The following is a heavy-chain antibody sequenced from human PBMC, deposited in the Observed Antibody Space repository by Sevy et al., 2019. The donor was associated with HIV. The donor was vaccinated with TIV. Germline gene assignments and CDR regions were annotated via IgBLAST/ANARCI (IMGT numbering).Heavy chain of an antibody. CDR3: ASGDTTMITDLDY. CDR2: INNGGST. Sequence: GGSLRLSCGASGFTFSNYAMSWVRQAPGKGPEWVSGINNGGSTYYAASVKGRFTISRDNSKKMVFLQMNSLRAEDTAVYYCASGDTTMITDLDYWGQGPLVTVSS. J-gene: IGHJ4*02. CDR1: GFTFSNYA. V-gene: IGHV3-23*01. D-gene: IGHD5-18*01.